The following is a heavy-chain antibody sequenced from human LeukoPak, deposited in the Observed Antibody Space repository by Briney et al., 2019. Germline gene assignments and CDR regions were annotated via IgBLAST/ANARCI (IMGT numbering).Heavy chain of an antibody. CDR3: ARGGGSGRWGSAFDM. Sequence: GGSLNLSCLASGFTLTNYGMTGVRQAPGKGLDWVPNMKQDGREKYYVDSVKGRFTVSRDNAKNSLYLQMDSLRDEDTAVYYCARGGGSGRWGSAFDMWGQGTMVTVSP. V-gene: IGHV3-7*01. D-gene: IGHD3-16*01. CDR2: MKQDGREK. J-gene: IGHJ3*02. CDR1: GFTLTNYG.